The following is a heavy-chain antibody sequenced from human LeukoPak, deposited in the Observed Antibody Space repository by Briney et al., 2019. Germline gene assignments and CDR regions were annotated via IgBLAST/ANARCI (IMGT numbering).Heavy chain of an antibody. CDR3: VKPYSGSYYYPSYFDY. V-gene: IGHV3-64D*06. CDR1: GFTFSDYA. J-gene: IGHJ4*02. CDR2: IRSDGVST. D-gene: IGHD1-26*01. Sequence: PGGSLRLSCSASGFTFSDYAMHWVRQAPGKGLEYVSAIRSDGVSTYYADSVKGRFTISRDNSKNTLYLQMTSLRAEETAVYYCVKPYSGSYYYPSYFDYWGQGTLVTVSS.